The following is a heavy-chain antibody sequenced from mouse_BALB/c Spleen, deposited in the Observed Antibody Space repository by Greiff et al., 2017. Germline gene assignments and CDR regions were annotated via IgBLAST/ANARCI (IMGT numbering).Heavy chain of an antibody. CDR3: ARSRYDGPYYAMDY. V-gene: IGHV2-2*02. CDR2: IWSGGST. CDR1: GFSLTSYG. J-gene: IGHJ4*01. D-gene: IGHD2-14*01. Sequence: VKVEESGPGLVQPSQSLSITCTVSGFSLTSYGVHWVRQSPGKGLEWLGVIWSGGSTDYNAAFISRLSISKDNSKSQVFFKMNSLQANDTAIYYCARSRYDGPYYAMDYWGQGTSVTVSS.